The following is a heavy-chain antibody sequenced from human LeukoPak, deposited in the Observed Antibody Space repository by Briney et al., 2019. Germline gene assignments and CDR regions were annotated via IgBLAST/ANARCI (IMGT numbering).Heavy chain of an antibody. Sequence: PSENLSLTCTVSGGSISSYYWSWIRQPVGKGLEWLGRVFTSGRPAYNSSLESRLTISIDKSKNQFYLKLTSVTAADTAVYYCARRWNYEDGFDIWGQGKMVTVSS. J-gene: IGHJ3*02. CDR3: ARRWNYEDGFDI. V-gene: IGHV4-4*07. D-gene: IGHD3-3*01. CDR1: GGSISSYY. CDR2: VFTSGRP.